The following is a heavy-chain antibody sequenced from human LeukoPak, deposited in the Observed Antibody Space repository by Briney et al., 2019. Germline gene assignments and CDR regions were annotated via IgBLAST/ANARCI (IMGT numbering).Heavy chain of an antibody. CDR1: GFTFSGSA. CDR2: VWPDGNKK. Sequence: GGSLRLSCAASGFTFSGSAMHWVRQAPGKGLDWVAVVWPDGNKKYYADSVQGRFTISKDNSENTLYLQMNSLRAEDTAVYYCVVVIVPAAVWHFDLWGRGTLVTVSS. CDR3: VVVIVPAAVWHFDL. J-gene: IGHJ2*01. V-gene: IGHV3-30*04. D-gene: IGHD2-2*01.